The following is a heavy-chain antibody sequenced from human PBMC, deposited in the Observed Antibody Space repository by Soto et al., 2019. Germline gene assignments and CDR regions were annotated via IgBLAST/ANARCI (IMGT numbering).Heavy chain of an antibody. CDR3: AKASGWFGEFDY. D-gene: IGHD3-10*01. V-gene: IGHV3-23*01. CDR2: ISGSGGST. CDR1: GFTFSSYA. Sequence: EVQLLESGGGLVQPGGSLRLSCAASGFTFSSYAMSWVRQAPGKGQVWVSAISGSGGSTYYADSVKGRFTISRDNSKNTLYLQMNSLRAEDTAVYYCAKASGWFGEFDYRGQGTLVTVSS. J-gene: IGHJ4*02.